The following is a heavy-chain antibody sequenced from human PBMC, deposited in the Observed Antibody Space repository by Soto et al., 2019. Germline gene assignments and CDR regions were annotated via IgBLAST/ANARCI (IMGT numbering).Heavy chain of an antibody. CDR2: IWYDGSNK. CDR1: GFTFSSYG. CDR3: ARVRVRGVIIRSAFDI. Sequence: GGSLRLSCAASGFTFSSYGMHWVRQAPGKGLEWVAVIWYDGSNKYYADSVKGRFTISRDNSKNTLYLQMNSLRAEDTAVYYCARVRVRGVIIRSAFDIWGQGTMVTVSS. D-gene: IGHD3-10*01. J-gene: IGHJ3*02. V-gene: IGHV3-33*01.